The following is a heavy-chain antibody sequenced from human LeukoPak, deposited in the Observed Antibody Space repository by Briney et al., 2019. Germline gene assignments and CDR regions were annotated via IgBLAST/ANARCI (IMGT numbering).Heavy chain of an antibody. D-gene: IGHD2-15*01. Sequence: SETLSLTCTVSGGSISSYYWSWIRQPAGKGLEWIGRIYTSGSTNYNPSLKSRVTMSVDTSKNQFSLKLSSVTAADTAVYYCARGGAGNTQWVAATRVLDYWGQGTLVTVSS. V-gene: IGHV4-4*07. J-gene: IGHJ4*02. CDR3: ARGGAGNTQWVAATRVLDY. CDR1: GGSISSYY. CDR2: IYTSGST.